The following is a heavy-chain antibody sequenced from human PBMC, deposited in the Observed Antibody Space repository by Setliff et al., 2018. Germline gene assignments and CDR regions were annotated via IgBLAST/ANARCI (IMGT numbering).Heavy chain of an antibody. D-gene: IGHD1-1*01. CDR2: IDKDGSSK. V-gene: IGHV3-74*01. CDR3: ARDREGDGNYYMDV. J-gene: IGHJ6*03. CDR1: GFRISFREYW. Sequence: PGGSLRLSCAASGFRISFREYWMFWVRQAPGKGLEWVARIDKDGSSKNYADSVKGRFTISRDNTKNTVYLQMNSLRAEDTAVYYCARDREGDGNYYMDVWGKGTTVTVSS.